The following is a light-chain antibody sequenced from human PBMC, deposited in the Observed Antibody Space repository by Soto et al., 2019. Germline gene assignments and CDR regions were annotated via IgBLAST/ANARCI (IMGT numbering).Light chain of an antibody. CDR2: GAS. Sequence: EIVLTQSPGTLSLSPWERATLSCRASQSVSSTYSGWYQQKPGQAPRLLISGASNRATGNQDRFSGSGSRTAFTLTITMLAPEDFEAYYCQQFGTIPLTFGPGIKV. J-gene: IGKJ3*01. CDR3: QQFGTIPLT. V-gene: IGKV3-20*01. CDR1: QSVSSTY.